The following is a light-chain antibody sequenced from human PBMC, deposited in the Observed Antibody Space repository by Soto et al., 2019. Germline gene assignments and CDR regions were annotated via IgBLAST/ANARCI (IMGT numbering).Light chain of an antibody. CDR3: QKYNSAPLT. Sequence: DIQMTQSPSSLSASVGDRVTITCRASQGISNYLACYQQKPGKVPKLLIYAASTLKSGVPSRFSGSGSGTDFTLIISSLQPEDVATYYCQKYNSAPLTLGGGTKVEIK. J-gene: IGKJ4*01. CDR1: QGISNY. V-gene: IGKV1-27*01. CDR2: AAS.